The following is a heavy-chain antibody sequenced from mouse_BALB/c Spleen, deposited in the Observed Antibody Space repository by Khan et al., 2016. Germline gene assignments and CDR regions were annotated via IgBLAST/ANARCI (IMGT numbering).Heavy chain of an antibody. V-gene: IGHV1-4*02. CDR2: INPSSGYT. CDR1: GYTFISYT. CDR3: SRGYFSGSGPLDY. J-gene: IGHJ2*01. Sequence: QVQLQQSAAELARPGASVKMSCKASGYTFISYTIHWVKQRPGQGLEWIGYINPSSGYTEYNQKFKDKTTLTADKSSSTANMQLSSLTSEDSAVYYCSRGYFSGSGPLDYWGQGTTLTVSS. D-gene: IGHD1-1*01.